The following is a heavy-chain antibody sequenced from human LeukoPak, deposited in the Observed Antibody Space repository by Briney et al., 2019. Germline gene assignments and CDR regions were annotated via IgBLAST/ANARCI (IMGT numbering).Heavy chain of an antibody. CDR2: IYYSGST. D-gene: IGHD3-16*02. CDR1: GGSISSYY. V-gene: IGHV4-59*01. J-gene: IGHJ4*02. Sequence: SETLSLTCTVSGGSISSYYWSWIRQPAGKGLEWIGYIYYSGSTNYNPSLKSRVTISVDTSKNQFSLKLSSVTAADTAVYYCAVWGSYRYDYWGQGTLVTVSS. CDR3: AVWGSYRYDY.